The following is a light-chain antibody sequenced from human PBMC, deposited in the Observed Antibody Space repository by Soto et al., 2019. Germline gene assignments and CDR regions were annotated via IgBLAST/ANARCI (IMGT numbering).Light chain of an antibody. V-gene: IGKV3-20*01. CDR2: GAS. CDR1: QSVSSTY. J-gene: IGKJ1*01. CDR3: QRTWT. Sequence: EIVLTQSPGTLSLSPGERATLSCRASQSVSSTYLAWYRQKPGQAPRLLIYGASSRATGIPDRFSGSGSGTDFTLTISRLEPEDFAVYYCQRTWTFGQGTKVEIK.